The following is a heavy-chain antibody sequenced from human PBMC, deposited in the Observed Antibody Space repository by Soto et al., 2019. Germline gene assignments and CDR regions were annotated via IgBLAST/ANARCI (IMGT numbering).Heavy chain of an antibody. D-gene: IGHD3-10*01. J-gene: IGHJ5*02. CDR1: GFTLTNYG. CDR3: ARNVGSSGSSRWFDT. Sequence: QVQLVESGGGVVQPGRSLTLSCVASGFTLTNYGMHWVRQAPGKGLEWVAVIWYDGSTKYSGDSVKGRFSISRDGSKNTLSLQMSILRAEDTAVYYCARNVGSSGSSRWFDTWGQGTLVTVSS. CDR2: IWYDGSTK. V-gene: IGHV3-33*01.